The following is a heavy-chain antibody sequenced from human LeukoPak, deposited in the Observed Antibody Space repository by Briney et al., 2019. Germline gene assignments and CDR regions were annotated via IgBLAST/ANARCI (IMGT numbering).Heavy chain of an antibody. Sequence: GESLRLSCAASGFTFSSYGMHWVRQAPGKGLEWVAVIWYDGSNKYYADSVKGRFTISRDNSKNTLYLQMNSLRAEDTAVYYCAREGGPYYYDSSGYYYWGQGTLVTVSS. CDR3: AREGGPYYYDSSGYYY. CDR1: GFTFSSYG. CDR2: IWYDGSNK. V-gene: IGHV3-33*01. J-gene: IGHJ4*02. D-gene: IGHD3-22*01.